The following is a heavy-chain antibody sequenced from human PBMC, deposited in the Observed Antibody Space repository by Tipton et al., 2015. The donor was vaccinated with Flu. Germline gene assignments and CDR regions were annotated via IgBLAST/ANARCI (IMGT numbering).Heavy chain of an antibody. J-gene: IGHJ4*02. V-gene: IGHV4-38-2*02. Sequence: TLSLTCTVSGSSLGSTYYWGWIRQPPGKGLEWIGSIYHDGTTYHSPSLKRRVTISIDTSENQFSLKLTSVTAADTALYYCARLVYRGYYSVGYHFDSWGQGTLVTVSS. D-gene: IGHD3-22*01. CDR3: ARLVYRGYYSVGYHFDS. CDR2: IYHDGTT. CDR1: GSSLGSTYY.